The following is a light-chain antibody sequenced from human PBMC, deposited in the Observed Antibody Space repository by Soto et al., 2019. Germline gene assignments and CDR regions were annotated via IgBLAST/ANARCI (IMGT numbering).Light chain of an antibody. CDR1: QSVSSSY. J-gene: IGKJ3*01. Sequence: EIVLTQSPGTLSLSPGERATLSCRASQSVSSSYLAWYQQKPGQAPRLLIYGASSRATGIPDRFSVSGSGTDFTRTISRLEPEDFAVYYCQQYGSSLFTFGPGTKVDIK. CDR3: QQYGSSLFT. V-gene: IGKV3-20*01. CDR2: GAS.